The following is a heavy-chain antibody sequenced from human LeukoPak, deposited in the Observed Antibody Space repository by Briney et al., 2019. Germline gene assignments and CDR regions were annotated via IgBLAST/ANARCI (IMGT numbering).Heavy chain of an antibody. J-gene: IGHJ4*02. CDR3: ARDRYYDSSGGFFDY. CDR1: GFTFSSYW. D-gene: IGHD3-22*01. Sequence: PGGSLRLSCAASGFTFSSYWMSWVRQAPGKGLEWVANIKQDGSEKYYVDSVKGRLTISRDNAKNSLYLQMNSLRAEDTAVYYCARDRYYDSSGGFFDYWGQGTLVTVSS. CDR2: IKQDGSEK. V-gene: IGHV3-7*01.